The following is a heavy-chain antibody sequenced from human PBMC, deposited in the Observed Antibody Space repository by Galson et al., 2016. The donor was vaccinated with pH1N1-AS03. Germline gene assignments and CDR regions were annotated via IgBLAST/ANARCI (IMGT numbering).Heavy chain of an antibody. Sequence: SLRLSCAGSGFIFSDYEMNWIRQAPGKGPEWISYISRSGEGKFYADSVKGRFSISRDSDQNSLYLEMMSLRAEDTAVYYCTRDLLGWERNYDSWGQGTLVTVSS. CDR1: GFIFSDYE. V-gene: IGHV3-48*03. J-gene: IGHJ5*01. CDR2: ISRSGEGK. CDR3: TRDLLGWERNYDS. D-gene: IGHD1-7*01.